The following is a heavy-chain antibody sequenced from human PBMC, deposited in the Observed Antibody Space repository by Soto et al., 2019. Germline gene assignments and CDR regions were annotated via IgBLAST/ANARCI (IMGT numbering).Heavy chain of an antibody. Sequence: QVQLVQSGAEVKKPGASVRISCRTSGYTFTSYAITWLRHAPGQRLEWMGWINGGNGDTKYSQKFQDRLSITRDTSATTVSLSLSSLTSEDTAIYYCARGPLSLYSADFRWGQGTLVTVSS. D-gene: IGHD1-26*01. V-gene: IGHV1-3*01. CDR1: GYTFTSYA. CDR3: ARGPLSLYSADFR. J-gene: IGHJ4*02. CDR2: INGGNGDT.